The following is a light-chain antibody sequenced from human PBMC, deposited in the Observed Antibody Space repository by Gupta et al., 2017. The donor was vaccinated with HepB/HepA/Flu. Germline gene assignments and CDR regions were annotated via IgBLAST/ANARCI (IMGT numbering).Light chain of an antibody. V-gene: IGKV1-5*03. J-gene: IGKJ2*01. Sequence: DIQMTQTPSTLSASVGDTVTITCRASQSMSSSLAWYQQKPGKAPKLLIYKASSLESGIPSRFSGSGSRTEFTLTISSLQPDDFATYYCLHYGSYPYIFGQGTKLEIK. CDR2: KAS. CDR1: QSMSSS. CDR3: LHYGSYPYI.